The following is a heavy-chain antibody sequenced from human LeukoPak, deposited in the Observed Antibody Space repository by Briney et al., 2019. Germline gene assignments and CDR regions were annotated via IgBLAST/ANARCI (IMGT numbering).Heavy chain of an antibody. CDR1: GYTFTGYY. Sequence: GASVKVSCKASGYTFTGYYMHWVRQAPGQGLEWMGWINPNSGGTNYAQKFQGRVTMTRDTSISTAYMELSRLRSDDTAVYYCARARMYYDILPDYSGQGTLVTVSS. D-gene: IGHD3-9*01. V-gene: IGHV1-2*02. CDR2: INPNSGGT. J-gene: IGHJ4*02. CDR3: ARARMYYDILPDY.